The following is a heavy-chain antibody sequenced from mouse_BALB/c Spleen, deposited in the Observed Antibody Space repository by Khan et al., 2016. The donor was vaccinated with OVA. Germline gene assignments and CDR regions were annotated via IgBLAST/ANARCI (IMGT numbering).Heavy chain of an antibody. J-gene: IGHJ3*01. V-gene: IGHV1S29*02. CDR2: IFPNNGGT. CDR3: ARSGYGSFAY. Sequence: VQLQQSGPELVKPGASVKISCKASGYTFSDYNMDWVKQSHGKSLEWIGFIFPNNGGTGYNQKFKTKATLTVELSSSTAYMELRSLTSEDSAVYYCARSGYGSFAYWGQGTLVTVSA. CDR1: GYTFSDYN. D-gene: IGHD1-2*01.